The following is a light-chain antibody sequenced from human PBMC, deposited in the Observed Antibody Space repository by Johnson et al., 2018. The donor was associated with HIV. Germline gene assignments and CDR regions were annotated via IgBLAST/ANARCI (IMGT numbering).Light chain of an antibody. Sequence: QSVLTQPPSVSAAPGQTVTISCSGSSSNIGNNYVSWYQQLPGTAPKLLIYDNNKRPSGIPARFSGSKSGTSATRGITGLQTGDEADYYCGTLDSSLSAGVFGTGTKVTVL. CDR2: DNN. CDR3: GTLDSSLSAGV. V-gene: IGLV1-51*01. CDR1: SSNIGNNY. J-gene: IGLJ1*01.